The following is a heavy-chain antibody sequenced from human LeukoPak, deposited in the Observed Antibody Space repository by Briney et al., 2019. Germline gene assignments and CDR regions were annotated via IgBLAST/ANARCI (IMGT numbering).Heavy chain of an antibody. Sequence: SETLSLTCAASGGSISSGGYSWSWIRQPPGKGLEWIGYIYHSGSTYYNPSLKSRVAISVDRSKNQFSLKLSSVTAADTAVYYCARVPIAVADPFDYWGQGTLVTVSS. CDR1: GGSISSGGYS. V-gene: IGHV4-30-2*01. CDR3: ARVPIAVADPFDY. CDR2: IYHSGST. D-gene: IGHD6-19*01. J-gene: IGHJ4*02.